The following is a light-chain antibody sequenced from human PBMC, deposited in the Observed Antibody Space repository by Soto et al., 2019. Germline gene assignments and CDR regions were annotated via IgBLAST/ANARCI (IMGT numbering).Light chain of an antibody. V-gene: IGKV3-20*01. CDR1: KSVSSSY. CDR2: GAS. Sequence: MLTQSPGTLSLSAGERATLSCWASKSVSSSYLAWYQQKPGQAPRLLIYGASSRATGIPDRFSGSGSGTDFTLTISRLEPQDLAVYYCQQYGSAPVPFGQGTKVDIK. J-gene: IGKJ1*01. CDR3: QQYGSAPVP.